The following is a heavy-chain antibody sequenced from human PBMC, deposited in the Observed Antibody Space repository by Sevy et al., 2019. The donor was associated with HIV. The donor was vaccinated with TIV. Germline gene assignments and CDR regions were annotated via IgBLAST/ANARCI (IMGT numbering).Heavy chain of an antibody. J-gene: IGHJ4*02. CDR2: ISGSRGYT. V-gene: IGHV3-23*01. D-gene: IGHD1-1*01. CDR1: GFIFSSYV. CDR3: EAITTAGRDY. Sequence: GGSLRLSCAASGFIFSSYVMSWVRQAPGKGLEWVSSISGSRGYTYYADSVKGLFTISRDNSNNMLYLQMNSLRAEDTAIYYCEAITTAGRDYWGQGTLVTVSS.